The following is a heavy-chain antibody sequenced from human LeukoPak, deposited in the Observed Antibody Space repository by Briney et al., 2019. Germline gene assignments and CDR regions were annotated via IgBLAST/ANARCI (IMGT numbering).Heavy chain of an antibody. CDR3: ARDRERLQFDY. CDR1: GFAFSNYW. J-gene: IGHJ4*02. V-gene: IGHV3-7*05. D-gene: IGHD4-11*01. Sequence: PGGSLRLSCAASGFAFSNYWMNWVPQAPGKGLEWFASIKQDGSQKYSAETMKGRFSTARDDAKSSLYLQMNSLRAEDTAVYCCARDRERLQFDYWGQGTLVTVSS. CDR2: IKQDGSQK.